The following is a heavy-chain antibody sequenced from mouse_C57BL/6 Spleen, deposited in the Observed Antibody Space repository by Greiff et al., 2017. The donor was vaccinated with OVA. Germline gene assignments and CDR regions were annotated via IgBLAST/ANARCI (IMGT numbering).Heavy chain of an antibody. J-gene: IGHJ2*01. CDR3: ARYYYSNSYYFDY. Sequence: QVQLQQSGAELAKPGASVKLSCKASGYTFTSYWMHWVKQRPGQGLEWIGYINTSSGYTKYNQKFKDKATLTADKSSSTAYMQLSSLTYEDSAVYYCARYYYSNSYYFDYWGQGTTLTVSS. V-gene: IGHV1-7*01. CDR2: INTSSGYT. CDR1: GYTFTSYW. D-gene: IGHD2-5*01.